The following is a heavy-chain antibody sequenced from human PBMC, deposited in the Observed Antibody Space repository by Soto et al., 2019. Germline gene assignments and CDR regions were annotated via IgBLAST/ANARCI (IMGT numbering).Heavy chain of an antibody. CDR3: SSNGYAHTFYYY. J-gene: IGHJ4*02. CDR1: GGSISSSSYY. D-gene: IGHD2-2*01. CDR2: IHYSGST. V-gene: IGHV4-39*01. Sequence: PSETLSLTCTVSGGSISSSSYYWGWIRQPPGKGLEWIGSIHYSGSTYYNPSLKSRVTISVDTSKNQFSLKLSSVTAADTAVYYCSSNGYAHTFYYYCGQRTLVTVSS.